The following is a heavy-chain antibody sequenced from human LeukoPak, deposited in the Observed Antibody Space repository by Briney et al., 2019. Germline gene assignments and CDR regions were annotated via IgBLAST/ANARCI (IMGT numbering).Heavy chain of an antibody. V-gene: IGHV1-69*13. Sequence: SVKVSCKASGGTFISYAISWVRQAPGQGLEWVGGIIPIFGTANYAQKFQGRVTITADESTSTAYMELSSLRSEDTAVYYCARDSSSWYVDNWFDPWGQGTLVTVSS. D-gene: IGHD6-13*01. J-gene: IGHJ5*02. CDR1: GGTFISYA. CDR3: ARDSSSWYVDNWFDP. CDR2: IIPIFGTA.